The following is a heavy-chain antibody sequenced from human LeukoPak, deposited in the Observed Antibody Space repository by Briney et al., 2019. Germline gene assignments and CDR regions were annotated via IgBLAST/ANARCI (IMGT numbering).Heavy chain of an antibody. J-gene: IGHJ4*02. CDR1: GYTFTSYY. CDR3: ARDYREYGDSYFDS. CDR2: INPSGGST. D-gene: IGHD4-17*01. Sequence: ASVKVSCKASGYTFTSYYMHWVRQAPGQGLEWMGIINPSGGSTSYAQNLQGRVTMTKDTSTSTAYMELRSLISDDTAVYYCARDYREYGDSYFDSWGQGTLVTVSS. V-gene: IGHV1-46*01.